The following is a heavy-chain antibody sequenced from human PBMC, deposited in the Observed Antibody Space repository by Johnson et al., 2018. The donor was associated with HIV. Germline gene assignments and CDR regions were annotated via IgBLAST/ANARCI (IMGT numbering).Heavy chain of an antibody. CDR3: AKDQWSSSWTNDAFDI. CDR1: RFTFSNYA. V-gene: IGHV3-33*06. CDR2: MWYDGSNR. D-gene: IGHD6-13*01. Sequence: QVQLVESGGGVVQPGKSLRLSCSASRFTFSNYAMNWVRQAPGKGLEWVAVMWYDGSNRYYADSVKGRFTLSRDNSKNTLYLQMNSLRAEDTAVYYCAKDQWSSSWTNDAFDIWGQGTMVTVSS. J-gene: IGHJ3*02.